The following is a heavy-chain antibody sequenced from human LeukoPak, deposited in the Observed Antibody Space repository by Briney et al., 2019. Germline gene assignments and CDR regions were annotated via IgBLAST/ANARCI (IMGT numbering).Heavy chain of an antibody. D-gene: IGHD2-2*01. CDR2: IIPIFGTA. CDR1: GGTFSSYA. Sequence: SVKVSCKASGGTFSSYAISLVRQAPGQGLEWMGGIIPIFGTANYAQKFQGRVTITADESTSTAYMELSSLRSEDTAVYYCARSKLGYCSSTSCYLYGMDVWGQGTTVTVSS. CDR3: ARSKLGYCSSTSCYLYGMDV. V-gene: IGHV1-69*01. J-gene: IGHJ6*02.